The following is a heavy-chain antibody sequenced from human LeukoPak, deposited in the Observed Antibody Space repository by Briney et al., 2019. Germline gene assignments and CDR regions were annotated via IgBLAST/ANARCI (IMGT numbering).Heavy chain of an antibody. CDR3: ARVDLVVVATTPHWYFDL. J-gene: IGHJ2*01. CDR1: GYSLSRGYY. V-gene: IGHV4-38-2*01. CDR2: IYQTGRT. D-gene: IGHD2-15*01. Sequence: PSETLSLTCAVSGYSLSRGYYWGWLRPAPGKGLDWLGIIYQTGRTNYNPSLKSRVTMSVDTSKNQFSRRLSSVAAADTAVYYCARVDLVVVATTPHWYFDLWGRGTLVTVSS.